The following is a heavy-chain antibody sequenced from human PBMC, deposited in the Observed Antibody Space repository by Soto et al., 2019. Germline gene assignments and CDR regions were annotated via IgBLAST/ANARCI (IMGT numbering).Heavy chain of an antibody. CDR2: IIPIFGTA. J-gene: IGHJ4*02. CDR3: ARDKRGDGYNYSGS. D-gene: IGHD5-12*01. CDR1: GGTFSSYA. V-gene: IGHV1-69*13. Sequence: ASVKVSCKASGGTFSSYAISWVRQAPGQGLEWMGGIIPIFGTANYAQKFQGRVTITADESTSTAYMELSSLRSEDTAVYYCARDKRGDGYNYSGSWGQGTLVTVS.